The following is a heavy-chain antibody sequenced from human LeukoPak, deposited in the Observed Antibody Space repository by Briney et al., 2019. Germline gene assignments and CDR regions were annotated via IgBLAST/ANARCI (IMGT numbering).Heavy chain of an antibody. CDR2: IYYSGNT. J-gene: IGHJ4*02. CDR1: GGSISSYY. D-gene: IGHD3-22*01. CDR3: ARDKGEYYDSSGCLDY. V-gene: IGHV4-59*01. Sequence: PSETLSLTCTVSGGSISSYYWSWIRQPPGKGLEWIGYIYYSGNTNCSPALKSRVTMSVDTSKNQFSLKLSSVTAADTAVYYCARDKGEYYDSSGCLDYWGQGTLVTVSS.